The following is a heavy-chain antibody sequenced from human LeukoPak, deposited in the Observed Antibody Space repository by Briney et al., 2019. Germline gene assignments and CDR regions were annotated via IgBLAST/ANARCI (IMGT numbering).Heavy chain of an antibody. Sequence: PSETLSLTCTVSGGSLSSGIHYWSRIRQPAGKGLEWIGRIYASGSTNYNPSLKSRITISIDTSKNQFSLKLSSVTAADTAVYYCARGVSTVNFDYWGQGTLVTVSS. CDR1: GGSLSSGIHY. CDR3: ARGVSTVNFDY. J-gene: IGHJ4*02. CDR2: IYASGST. D-gene: IGHD4-11*01. V-gene: IGHV4-61*02.